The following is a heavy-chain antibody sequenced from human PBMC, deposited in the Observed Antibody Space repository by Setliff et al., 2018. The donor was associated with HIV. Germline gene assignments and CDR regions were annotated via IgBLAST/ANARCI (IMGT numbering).Heavy chain of an antibody. Sequence: SETLSLTCTVSAASIRSHYWSWIRQPPGKGLEWIGNFYYTGSTDYNPSFKSRVTISLDKSNNQISLNLSSATAADTAVYYCARHTVFVRYFDHWGQGMLVTVSS. D-gene: IGHD2-2*02. V-gene: IGHV4-59*11. CDR1: AASIRSHY. CDR2: FYYTGST. J-gene: IGHJ4*02. CDR3: ARHTVFVRYFDH.